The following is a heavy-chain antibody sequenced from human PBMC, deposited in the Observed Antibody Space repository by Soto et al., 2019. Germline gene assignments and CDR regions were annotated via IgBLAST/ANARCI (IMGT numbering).Heavy chain of an antibody. Sequence: GGSLRLSCAASGFTFSSYAMHWVRQAPGKGLEWVAVISYDGSNKYYADSVKGRFTISRDNSKNTLYLQMNSLRAEDTAVYYCAREYYYDSSAFDYWGQGTLVTVSS. CDR3: AREYYYDSSAFDY. V-gene: IGHV3-30-3*01. CDR1: GFTFSSYA. D-gene: IGHD3-22*01. CDR2: ISYDGSNK. J-gene: IGHJ4*02.